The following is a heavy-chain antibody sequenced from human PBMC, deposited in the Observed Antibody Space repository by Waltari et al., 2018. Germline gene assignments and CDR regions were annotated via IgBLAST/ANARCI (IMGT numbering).Heavy chain of an antibody. CDR2: ISYDGSNK. Sequence: QVQLVESVGGVVQPGRSLRLSCAASGFTFRSYALPWFRQAPGKGLEWVAVISYDGSNKYYADSVKGRFTISRDNSKNTLYLQMNSLRAEDTAVYYCARGPFGVVINDAFDIWGQGTMVTVSS. V-gene: IGHV3-30*16. CDR1: GFTFRSYA. D-gene: IGHD3-3*01. CDR3: ARGPFGVVINDAFDI. J-gene: IGHJ3*02.